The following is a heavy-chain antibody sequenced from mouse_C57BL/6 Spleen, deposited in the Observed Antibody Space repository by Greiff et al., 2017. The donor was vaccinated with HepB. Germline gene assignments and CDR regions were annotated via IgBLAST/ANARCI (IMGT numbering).Heavy chain of an antibody. CDR3: ARYRAYYSNYGDWYFDV. J-gene: IGHJ1*03. D-gene: IGHD2-5*01. CDR2: ILPGSGST. CDR1: GYTFTGYW. Sequence: QVQLKQSGAELMKPGASVKLSCKATGYTFTGYWIEWVKQRPGHGLEWIGEILPGSGSTNYNEKFKGKATFTADTSSNTAYMQLSSLTTEDSAIYYCARYRAYYSNYGDWYFDVWGTGTTVTVSS. V-gene: IGHV1-9*01.